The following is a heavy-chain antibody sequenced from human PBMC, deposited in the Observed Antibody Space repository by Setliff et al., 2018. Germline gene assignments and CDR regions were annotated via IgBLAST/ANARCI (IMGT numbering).Heavy chain of an antibody. CDR3: ATWDGKYSRY. CDR2: ITGSSSVI. J-gene: IGHJ4*02. CDR1: GFTFSIYS. V-gene: IGHV3-48*01. D-gene: IGHD1-1*01. Sequence: GGSLRLSCAASGFTFSIYSMNWVRQAPGRGLEWLSYITGSSSVIHYADSVKGRFTISRDNARNSLYLQINSLRAEDMAVYYCATWDGKYSRYWGQGTLVTVSS.